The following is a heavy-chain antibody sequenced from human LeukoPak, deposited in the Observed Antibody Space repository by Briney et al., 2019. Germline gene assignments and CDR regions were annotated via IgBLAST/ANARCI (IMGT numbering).Heavy chain of an antibody. D-gene: IGHD7-27*01. V-gene: IGHV4-31*03. CDR1: GGSISSGGYY. CDR2: IYYSGST. CDR3: ARGPPNWGYDY. Sequence: SETLSLTCTVSGGSISSGGYYWSWIRQHPGKGLEWIGYIYYSGSTYYNPSLKSRVTISVDTSKNQFSLKLSSVTAADTAVYYCARGPPNWGYDYWGPGTLVTVSS. J-gene: IGHJ4*02.